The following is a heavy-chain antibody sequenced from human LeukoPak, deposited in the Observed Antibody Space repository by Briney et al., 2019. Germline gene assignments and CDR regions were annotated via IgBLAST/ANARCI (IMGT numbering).Heavy chain of an antibody. J-gene: IGHJ4*02. D-gene: IGHD2-2*01. CDR1: GFTFSSYS. V-gene: IGHV3-21*01. Sequence: GGSLRLSCAASGFTFSSYSMNWVRQAPGKGLEWVSSISSSSSYIYYADSVKGRFTISRDNAKNSLYLQMNSLRAEDTAVYYCARDPLDIVVVPAAYLFDYWGQGTLVTVSS. CDR3: ARDPLDIVVVPAAYLFDY. CDR2: ISSSSSYI.